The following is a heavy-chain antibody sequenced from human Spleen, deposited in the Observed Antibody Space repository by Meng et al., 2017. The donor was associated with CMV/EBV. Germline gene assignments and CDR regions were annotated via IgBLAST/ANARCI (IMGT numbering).Heavy chain of an antibody. CDR2: ISWNSGSI. J-gene: IGHJ6*02. Sequence: SLKISCAASGFTFDDYAMHWVRQAPGKGLEWVSGISWNSGSIGYADSVKGRFTISRDNAKDSLYLQMNSLGAEDTALYYFTRSGLGMDVWGQGATVTVSS. CDR1: GFTFDDYA. CDR3: TRSGLGMDV. D-gene: IGHD5-12*01. V-gene: IGHV3-9*01.